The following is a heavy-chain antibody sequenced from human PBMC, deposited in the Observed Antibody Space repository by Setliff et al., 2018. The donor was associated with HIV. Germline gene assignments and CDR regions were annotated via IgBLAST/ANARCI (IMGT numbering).Heavy chain of an antibody. J-gene: IGHJ4*02. V-gene: IGHV4-59*11. D-gene: IGHD4-17*01. Sequence: SETLSLTCTVSGASITSHYWSWIRQSPGRELEWIGYIYSTGSTNYNPSLQSRVSLSMDASKNKFSLKVTSVTSADTAVYYCAKGAGFYGDYTFDYWGQGNLVTVSS. CDR2: IYSTGST. CDR1: GASITSHY. CDR3: AKGAGFYGDYTFDY.